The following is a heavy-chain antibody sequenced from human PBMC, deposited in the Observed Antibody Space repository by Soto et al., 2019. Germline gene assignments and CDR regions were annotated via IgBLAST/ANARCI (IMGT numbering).Heavy chain of an antibody. V-gene: IGHV3-23*01. CDR3: AKAYAPL. Sequence: EVQLLESGGGLVQPGGSLRLSCAASGFTFSSYAMSWVRQAPGKGLEWVSAISATGSSTYYADSVRGRFTISRDNSKNTLYLQMNGLRVEDTAVYYCAKAYAPLGGQGTLVTVSS. J-gene: IGHJ4*02. CDR2: ISATGSST. CDR1: GFTFSSYA. D-gene: IGHD4-17*01.